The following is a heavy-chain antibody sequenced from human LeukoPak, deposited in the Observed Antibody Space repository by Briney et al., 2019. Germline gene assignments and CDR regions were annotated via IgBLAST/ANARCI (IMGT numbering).Heavy chain of an antibody. CDR1: GFTFSSYW. J-gene: IGHJ5*02. CDR3: ARDRGYCSSTSCYGGKQTGWFDP. V-gene: IGHV3-74*01. CDR2: INSDVSST. Sequence: PGGSLRLSCAASGFTFSSYWMHWVRHAPGKGLVWVSRINSDVSSTTYADSVKGRFTISRDNAKNTLYLQMNSLRAEDTAVYYCARDRGYCSSTSCYGGKQTGWFDPWGQGTLVTVSS. D-gene: IGHD2-2*01.